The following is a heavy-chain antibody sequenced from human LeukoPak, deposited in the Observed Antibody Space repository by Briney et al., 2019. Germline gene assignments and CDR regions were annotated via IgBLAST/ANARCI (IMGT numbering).Heavy chain of an antibody. V-gene: IGHV3-23*01. CDR2: ISGSGTTT. CDR1: GFTFSSYA. J-gene: IGHJ3*02. Sequence: PGGSLRLSCAASGFTFSSYAMSWVRQAPGKGLEWISAISGSGTTTYYADSVKGRFTISRDNAKNSLYLQMNSLRAEDTAVYYCARSKAAPGAFDIWGQGTMVTVSS. CDR3: ARSKAAPGAFDI. D-gene: IGHD6-6*01.